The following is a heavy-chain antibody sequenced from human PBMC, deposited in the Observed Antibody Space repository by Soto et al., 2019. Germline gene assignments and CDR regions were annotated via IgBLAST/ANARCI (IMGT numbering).Heavy chain of an antibody. CDR1: GCTFSSYA. D-gene: IGHD3-9*01. CDR3: AIYSSAGYYKRPNYFEI. Sequence: SVKVSCKDSGCTFSSYAMSWVRQAPGQGLEWVGGIIVIFGKANYAQKFQGRVTITEDKSSSTAYMVLSSQTSEDTAVSYCAIYSSAGYYKRPNYFEIWGQGTMVTVSS. J-gene: IGHJ3*02. CDR2: IIVIFGKA. V-gene: IGHV1-69*06.